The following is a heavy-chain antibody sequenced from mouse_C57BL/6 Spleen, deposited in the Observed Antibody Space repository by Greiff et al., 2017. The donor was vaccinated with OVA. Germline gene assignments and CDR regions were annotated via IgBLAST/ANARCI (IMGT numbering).Heavy chain of an antibody. D-gene: IGHD2-3*01. CDR1: GFSLTSYG. V-gene: IGHV2-2*01. Sequence: VKLQESGPGLVQPSQSLSITCTVSGFSLTSYGVHWVRQSPGKGLEWLGVIWSGGSTDYNAAFISSLSISKDNSKSQVFFKMNSLQADDTAIYYCAVDGYSYAMDYWGQGTSVTVSS. CDR2: IWSGGST. J-gene: IGHJ4*01. CDR3: AVDGYSYAMDY.